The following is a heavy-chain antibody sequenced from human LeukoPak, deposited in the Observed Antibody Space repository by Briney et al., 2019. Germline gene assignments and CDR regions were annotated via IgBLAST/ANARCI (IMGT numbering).Heavy chain of an antibody. D-gene: IGHD3-22*01. J-gene: IGHJ4*02. CDR3: ARGHDYDSSVAY. Sequence: GGSLRLSCAASGFTVSSNYMSWVRQAPGKGLEWVSVNYSGGSTYYADSVEGRFTISRDNSKNTVDLQMNSLRAEDTAVYYCARGHDYDSSVAYWGQGTLVTVSS. CDR2: NYSGGST. CDR1: GFTVSSNY. V-gene: IGHV3-66*01.